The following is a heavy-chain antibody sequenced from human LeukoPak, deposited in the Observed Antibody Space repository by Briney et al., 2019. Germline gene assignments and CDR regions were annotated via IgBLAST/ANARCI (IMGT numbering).Heavy chain of an antibody. D-gene: IGHD3-16*01. CDR2: ISGSGGST. CDR3: AKGLSWGSHRMGDY. Sequence: GGSLRLSCAASGFTFSSYAMSWVRQAPGKGLEWVSAISGSGGSTYYADSVKGRFTISRDNSKNTLYLQMNSLRAEDTAVYYCAKGLSWGSHRMGDYWAQEPLVTVSS. V-gene: IGHV3-23*01. CDR1: GFTFSSYA. J-gene: IGHJ4*02.